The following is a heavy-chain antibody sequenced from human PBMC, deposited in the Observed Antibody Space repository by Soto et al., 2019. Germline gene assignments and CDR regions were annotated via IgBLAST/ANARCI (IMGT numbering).Heavy chain of an antibody. V-gene: IGHV1-69*13. CDR3: ARDRDPRAIAAAGPQYYYYYGMDV. Sequence: ASVKVSCKASGGTFSSYAISWVRQAPGQGLEWMGGIIPIFGTANYAQKFQGRVTITADESTSTAYMELSSLRSEDTAVYYCARDRDPRAIAAAGPQYYYYYGMDVWGQGTTVTVSS. J-gene: IGHJ6*02. CDR1: GGTFSSYA. CDR2: IIPIFGTA. D-gene: IGHD6-13*01.